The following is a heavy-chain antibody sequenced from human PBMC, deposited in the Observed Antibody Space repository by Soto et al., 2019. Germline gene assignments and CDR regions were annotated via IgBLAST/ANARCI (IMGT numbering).Heavy chain of an antibody. CDR2: ISNNGAHT. V-gene: IGHV3-64*01. D-gene: IGHD6-13*01. CDR1: GFTISNYE. Sequence: EAQLVESGGGLVQPGGSLRLSCAASGFTISNYEMHWLRQAPGKGLEYVSGISNNGAHTDYAKSVKGRFTISRDTSENTLYLQMGSLRAEDMALYYCARRGYGSRWPNVYMDVWGKGTTFTVSS. J-gene: IGHJ6*03. CDR3: ARRGYGSRWPNVYMDV.